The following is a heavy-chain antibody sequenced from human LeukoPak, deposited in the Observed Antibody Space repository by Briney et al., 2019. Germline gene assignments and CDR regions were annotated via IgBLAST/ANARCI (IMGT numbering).Heavy chain of an antibody. CDR2: IRYDGSNK. J-gene: IGHJ4*02. Sequence: SGGSLRLSCAASGFTFSSYGMHWVRQAPGKGLEWVAFIRYDGSNKYYADSVKGRFTISRDNSKNTLYLQMNSLRAEDTAVYYCAKDPRPGPFGDSTEADYWGQGTLVTVSS. V-gene: IGHV3-30*02. CDR3: AKDPRPGPFGDSTEADY. D-gene: IGHD3-22*01. CDR1: GFTFSSYG.